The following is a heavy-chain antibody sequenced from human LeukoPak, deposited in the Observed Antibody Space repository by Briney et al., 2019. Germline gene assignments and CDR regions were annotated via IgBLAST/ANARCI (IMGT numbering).Heavy chain of an antibody. V-gene: IGHV4-34*01. CDR3: ARDLSSTAYNWFDP. Sequence: SETLSLTCAVYGGSFSGYYWSWIRQPPGKGLEWIGEINHSGSTNYNPSLKSPVTISVHTSKNQFSLKLSSVTAADTAVYYCARDLSSTAYNWFDPWGQGTLVTVSS. D-gene: IGHD6-13*01. J-gene: IGHJ5*02. CDR1: GGSFSGYY. CDR2: INHSGST.